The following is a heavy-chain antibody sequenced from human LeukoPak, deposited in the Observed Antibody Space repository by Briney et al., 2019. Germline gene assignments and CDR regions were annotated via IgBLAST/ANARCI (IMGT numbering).Heavy chain of an antibody. Sequence: PGGSLRLSCAASGFTFSSYGMSWVRQAPGKGLEWVSGIAPSGGGTDYADSVKGRFTISRDDSQRTLYLQMNSLTADDTAVYFCARALLTGVPGGGYFDYWGQGTLVTVSS. CDR1: GFTFSSYG. D-gene: IGHD7-27*01. CDR3: ARALLTGVPGGGYFDY. J-gene: IGHJ4*02. CDR2: IAPSGGGT. V-gene: IGHV3-23*01.